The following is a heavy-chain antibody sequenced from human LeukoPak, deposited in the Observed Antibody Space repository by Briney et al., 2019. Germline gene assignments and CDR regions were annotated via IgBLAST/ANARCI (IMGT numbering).Heavy chain of an antibody. Sequence: PSETLSLTCTVSGGSISSSSYYWGWIRQPPGKGLEWIGSIYYSGSTYYNPSLKSRVTISVDTSKNQFSLKLSSVTAADTAVYYCARDKTAMLAYPPNYFDYWGQGTLVTVSS. CDR3: ARDKTAMLAYPPNYFDY. CDR1: GGSISSSSYY. D-gene: IGHD5-18*01. V-gene: IGHV4-39*07. J-gene: IGHJ4*02. CDR2: IYYSGST.